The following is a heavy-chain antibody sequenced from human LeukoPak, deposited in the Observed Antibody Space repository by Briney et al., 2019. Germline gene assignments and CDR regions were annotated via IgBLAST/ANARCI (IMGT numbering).Heavy chain of an antibody. J-gene: IGHJ3*02. V-gene: IGHV4-30-2*01. CDR1: GGSISSGGYY. D-gene: IGHD6-13*01. Sequence: PSETLSLTCTVSGGSISSGGYYWSWIRQPPGKGLEWIGYIYHSGSTYYNPSLKSRVTISVDRSKNQFSLKLSSVTAADTAVYYCARGSSSWSELSAFDIWGQGTMVTVSS. CDR2: IYHSGST. CDR3: ARGSSSWSELSAFDI.